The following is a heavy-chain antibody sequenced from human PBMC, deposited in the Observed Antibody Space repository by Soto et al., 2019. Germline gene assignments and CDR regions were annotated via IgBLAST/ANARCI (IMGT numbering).Heavy chain of an antibody. CDR1: AYSFSSYG. CDR2: INPYNGNT. V-gene: IGHV1-18*01. CDR3: ARSGNSDY. J-gene: IGHJ4*02. D-gene: IGHD2-15*01. Sequence: QVQLVQSGGEVTKPGASVKVSCKASAYSFSSYGIMWVRQAPGQGLEWMGWINPYNGNTDYAQNLQGRVTMTTDTSTSPAYMEVRGRRSDDTAVYYCARSGNSDYWGQGPLVTVSS.